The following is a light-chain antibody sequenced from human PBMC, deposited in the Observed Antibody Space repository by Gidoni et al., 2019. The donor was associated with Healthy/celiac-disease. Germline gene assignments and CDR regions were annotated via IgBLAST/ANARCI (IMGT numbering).Light chain of an antibody. V-gene: IGKV1D-13*01. Sequence: AIQLTQSPSSLSASVGDRVTITCRASQGISSALAWYQQKPGKAPKLLIYDASSLESGVPSRFSGSGSGTDFTLTISSLQPEDFATYYCQQFNNWITFXQXTRLEIK. CDR3: QQFNNWIT. J-gene: IGKJ5*01. CDR1: QGISSA. CDR2: DAS.